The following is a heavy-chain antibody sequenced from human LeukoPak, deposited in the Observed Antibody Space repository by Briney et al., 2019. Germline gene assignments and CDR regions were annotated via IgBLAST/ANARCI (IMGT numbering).Heavy chain of an antibody. J-gene: IGHJ4*02. CDR3: ARRASGGWNFDY. V-gene: IGHV4-39*01. D-gene: IGHD6-19*01. CDR1: GGSISSGSYY. Sequence: PSETLSLTCTVSGGSISSGSYYWGWIRQPPGKGLEWIGSIYYSGNTYYNPSLKSRVTISVDTSKNQLSLKLSSVTAADTAVYYCARRASGGWNFDYWGQGTLVTVSS. CDR2: IYYSGNT.